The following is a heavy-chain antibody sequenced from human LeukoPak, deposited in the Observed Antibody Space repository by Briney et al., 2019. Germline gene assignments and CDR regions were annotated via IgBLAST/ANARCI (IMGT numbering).Heavy chain of an antibody. CDR3: ARVSVTTEGVFDY. J-gene: IGHJ4*02. V-gene: IGHV4-31*03. CDR2: IYYSGST. CDR1: GGSISSGGYY. Sequence: SETLSLTCTVSGGSISSGGYYWSWIRQHPGKGLEWIGYIYYSGSTYYNPSLKSRVTISVDTSKNQLSLKLSSVTAADTAVYYCARVSVTTEGVFDYWGQGTLVTVSS. D-gene: IGHD4-17*01.